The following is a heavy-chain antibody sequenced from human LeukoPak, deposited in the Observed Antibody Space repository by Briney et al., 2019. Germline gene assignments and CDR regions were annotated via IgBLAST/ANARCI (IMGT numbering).Heavy chain of an antibody. CDR3: ARVRGSYYDGSGYYWFDS. CDR2: ISGSGI. D-gene: IGHD3-22*01. Sequence: GGSLRLSCAASGFTFSDTYMSWIRQAPGKGLEWVSYISGSGINYEDSVKGRFTISRDNAKNSMYLQMNSLTAEDTAVYYCARVRGSYYDGSGYYWFDSWGQGTLVTVSS. J-gene: IGHJ5*01. CDR1: GFTFSDTY. V-gene: IGHV3-11*04.